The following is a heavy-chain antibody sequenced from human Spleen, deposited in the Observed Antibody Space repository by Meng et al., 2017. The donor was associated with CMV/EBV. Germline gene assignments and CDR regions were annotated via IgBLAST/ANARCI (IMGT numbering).Heavy chain of an antibody. Sequence: GGSLRLSCAASGFIVSSNYMRWFRQAPGKGLEWVSVIYSGGDTYYADSVKGRFTISRDNSKNTLYLQMNSLRAEDTAVYYCAKDFWMGAVRTTSFDTWGQGTRVTVSS. CDR2: IYSGGDT. CDR3: AKDFWMGAVRTTSFDT. CDR1: GFIVSSNY. V-gene: IGHV3-53*01. J-gene: IGHJ4*02. D-gene: IGHD4/OR15-4a*01.